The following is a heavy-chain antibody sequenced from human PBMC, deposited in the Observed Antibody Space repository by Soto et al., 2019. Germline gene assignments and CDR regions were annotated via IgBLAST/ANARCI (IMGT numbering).Heavy chain of an antibody. CDR1: GFTFSNYA. CDR3: AKERLGRGIDY. D-gene: IGHD3-10*01. J-gene: IGHJ4*02. CDR2: VNNGGGGT. V-gene: IGHV3-23*01. Sequence: GGSLRLSCAASGFTFSNYAMTWVRQAPGKGPEWISTVNNGGGGTYYADSVKGRFTISRDNSKNTLYLQVSSLRAEDTAVYYCAKERLGRGIDYWGQGILVTRLL.